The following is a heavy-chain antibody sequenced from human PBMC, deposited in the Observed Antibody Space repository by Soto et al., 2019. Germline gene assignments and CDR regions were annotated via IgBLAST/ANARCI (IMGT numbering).Heavy chain of an antibody. CDR3: AKVSSSWYAGFFDL. Sequence: EVQLLESGGGLVQPGGSLRLSCTASGFTFSRHAMTCVRQAPGKGLEWVSGLSDSGGSIYYADSVKGRFTISRDNSMNPQYLQMNTLRAEDTAIYYCAKVSSSWYAGFFDLWGQGTLVTVSS. CDR2: LSDSGGSI. J-gene: IGHJ4*02. CDR1: GFTFSRHA. V-gene: IGHV3-23*01. D-gene: IGHD6-13*01.